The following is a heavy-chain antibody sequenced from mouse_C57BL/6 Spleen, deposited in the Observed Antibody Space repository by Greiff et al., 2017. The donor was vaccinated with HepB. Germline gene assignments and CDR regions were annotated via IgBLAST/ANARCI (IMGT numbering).Heavy chain of an antibody. D-gene: IGHD1-1*01. CDR2: IDPENGDT. CDR3: TRGGSSYGAMDY. Sequence: VQLQQSGAELVRPGASVKLSCTASGFNIKDDYMHWVKQRPEQGLEWIGWIDPENGDTEYASKFQGKATITADTSSNTAYLQLSSLTSEDTAVYYCTRGGSSYGAMDYWGQGTLVTVSS. V-gene: IGHV14-4*01. CDR1: GFNIKDDY. J-gene: IGHJ4*01.